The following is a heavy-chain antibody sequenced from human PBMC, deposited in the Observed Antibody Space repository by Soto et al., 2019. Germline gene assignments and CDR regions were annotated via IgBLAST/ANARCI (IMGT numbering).Heavy chain of an antibody. D-gene: IGHD3-22*01. J-gene: IGHJ4*02. CDR3: AKEGSSGYLLPPPDFDY. Sequence: GGSLRLSCAASGFTFSSYGMHWVRQAPGKGLEWVAVISYDGSNKYYADSVKGRFTISRDNSKNTLYLQMNSLRAEDTAVYYCAKEGSSGYLLPPPDFDYWGQGTLVTVSS. CDR2: ISYDGSNK. CDR1: GFTFSSYG. V-gene: IGHV3-30*18.